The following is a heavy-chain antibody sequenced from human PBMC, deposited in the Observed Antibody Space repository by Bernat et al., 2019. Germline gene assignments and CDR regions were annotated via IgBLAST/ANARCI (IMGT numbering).Heavy chain of an antibody. V-gene: IGHV3-11*06. CDR1: GFTFSDYY. CDR3: ARDLTTVGSHAFDI. CDR2: ISSSSSYT. J-gene: IGHJ3*02. D-gene: IGHD4-17*01. Sequence: QVQLMESGGGLVKPGGSLRLSCAASGFTFSDYYMSWIRQAPGKGLEWVSYISSSSSYTNYADSVKGRFTISRDNAKNSLYLQMNSLRAEDTAVYYCARDLTTVGSHAFDIWGQGTMVTVSS.